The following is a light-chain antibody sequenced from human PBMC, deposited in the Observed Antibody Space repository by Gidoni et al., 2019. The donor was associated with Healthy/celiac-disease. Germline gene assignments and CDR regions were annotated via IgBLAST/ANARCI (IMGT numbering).Light chain of an antibody. CDR2: DAS. CDR1: QSVSSY. Sequence: EIVLTQSPATLSLSPGERATLSCRASQSVSSYLAWYQQKPGQAPRLLIYDASNRATCIPARFSGSGSGTDFTLTISSLEPEDFAVYYCQQRSNWPRITFXGXTKVEIK. CDR3: QQRSNWPRIT. J-gene: IGKJ4*01. V-gene: IGKV3-11*01.